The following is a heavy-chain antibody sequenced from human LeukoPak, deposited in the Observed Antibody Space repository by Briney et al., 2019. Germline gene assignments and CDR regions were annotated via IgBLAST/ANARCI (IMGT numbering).Heavy chain of an antibody. CDR2: INPNSGGT. D-gene: IGHD6-19*01. J-gene: IGHJ4*02. CDR1: GYTXTGYY. Sequence: ASVKVSCKASGYTXTGYYMHWVRQAPGQGLEWMGWINPNSGGTNYAQKFQGRVTMTRDTSISTAYMELSRLRSDDTAVYYCARVRIAVAGKYYFDYWGQGTLVTVSS. CDR3: ARVRIAVAGKYYFDY. V-gene: IGHV1-2*02.